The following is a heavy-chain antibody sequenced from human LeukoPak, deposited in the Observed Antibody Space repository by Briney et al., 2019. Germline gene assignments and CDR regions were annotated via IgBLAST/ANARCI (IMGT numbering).Heavy chain of an antibody. CDR1: GYTFTGYY. D-gene: IGHD6-13*01. J-gene: IGHJ4*02. Sequence: GASVKVSCEASGYTFTGYYMHWVRQAPGQGHEWMGWINPNSGGTNYEQKLQGRVTMTTDTSISTAYMELSRLRSDDTAVYYCASPSRGTQQLDLGYWGQGTLVTVSS. CDR3: ASPSRGTQQLDLGY. CDR2: INPNSGGT. V-gene: IGHV1-2*02.